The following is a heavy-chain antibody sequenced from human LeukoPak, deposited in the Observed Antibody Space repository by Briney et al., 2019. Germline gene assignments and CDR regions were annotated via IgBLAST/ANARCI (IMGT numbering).Heavy chain of an antibody. CDR1: GGSISSYY. D-gene: IGHD2-2*01. CDR3: ARGGDYCSSTSCTLDY. V-gene: IGHV4-59*01. CDR2: IYYSGST. J-gene: IGHJ4*02. Sequence: PSETLSLTCTVSGGSISSYYWSWIRQPPGKGLEWIGYIYYSGSTNYNPSLKSRVTISVDTSKNQFSLKLSSVTAADTAVYYCARGGDYCSSTSCTLDYWGQGTLVTVSS.